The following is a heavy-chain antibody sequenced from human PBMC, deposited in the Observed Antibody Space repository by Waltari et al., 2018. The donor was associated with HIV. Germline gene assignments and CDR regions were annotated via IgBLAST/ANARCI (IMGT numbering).Heavy chain of an antibody. D-gene: IGHD5-18*01. CDR1: GGTFSSYA. V-gene: IGHV1-69*12. J-gene: IGHJ5*02. Sequence: QVQLVQSGAEVKKPGSSVKVSCKASGGTFSSYAISWVRQAPGQGLEWMGGIIPIFGTANYAQKFQGRVTITADESTSTAYMELSSLRSEDTAVYYCARDPGYSYANGAYNWFDPWGQGTLVTVSS. CDR3: ARDPGYSYANGAYNWFDP. CDR2: IIPIFGTA.